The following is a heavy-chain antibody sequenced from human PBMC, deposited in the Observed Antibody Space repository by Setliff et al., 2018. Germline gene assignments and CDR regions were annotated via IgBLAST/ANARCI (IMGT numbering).Heavy chain of an antibody. CDR1: GGTFTNYG. V-gene: IGHV1-69*05. J-gene: IGHJ6*03. CDR3: AREGVDTRSSTDYRYYMDV. D-gene: IGHD5-18*01. CDR2: TIPLFGTT. Sequence: SVKVSCKASGGTFTNYGVSWVRQAPGQGLEWMGGTIPLFGTTDYAQKSHGRVTIITDESTSTAYMVLSSLTSDDTAVYYCAREGVDTRSSTDYRYYMDVWGKGTTVTVSS.